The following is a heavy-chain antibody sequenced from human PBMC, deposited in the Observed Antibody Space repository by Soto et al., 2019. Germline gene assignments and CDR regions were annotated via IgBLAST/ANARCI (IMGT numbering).Heavy chain of an antibody. Sequence: QVQLVESGGGVVQPGRSLRPSCAASGFTFSSYAMHWVRQAPGKGLEWVAVISYDGSDKYYAVSVKGRFTISRDNSNNALKLLLNSWCSGDMLQYYCAQFFGELSLESYGYLGLGTRITVAS. J-gene: IGHJ4*02. V-gene: IGHV3-30*03. D-gene: IGHD3-16*02. CDR1: GFTFSSYA. CDR2: ISYDGSDK. CDR3: AQFFGELSLESYGY.